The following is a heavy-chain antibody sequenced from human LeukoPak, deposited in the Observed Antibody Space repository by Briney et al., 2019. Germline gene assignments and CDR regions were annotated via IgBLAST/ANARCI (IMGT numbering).Heavy chain of an antibody. CDR3: ARGYSGYDNAMGY. D-gene: IGHD5-12*01. Sequence: GGSLRLSCAASGFTFSSYSMNWARQAPGKGLEWVSSISSSSSYIYYADSVKGRFTISRDNAKNSLYLQMNSLRAEDTAVYYCARGYSGYDNAMGYWGQGTLVTVSS. J-gene: IGHJ4*02. V-gene: IGHV3-21*01. CDR1: GFTFSSYS. CDR2: ISSSSSYI.